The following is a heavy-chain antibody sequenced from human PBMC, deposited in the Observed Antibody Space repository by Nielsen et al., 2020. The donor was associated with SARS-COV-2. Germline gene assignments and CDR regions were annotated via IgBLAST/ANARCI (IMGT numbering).Heavy chain of an antibody. J-gene: IGHJ4*02. V-gene: IGHV3-23*01. D-gene: IGHD2-15*01. CDR1: GFTFSSYA. CDR2: ISGSGGST. CDR3: AKRGVVVAATEYYFDY. Sequence: GESLKISCAASGFTFSSYAMSWVRQAQGKGLEWVSAISGSGGSTYYADSVKGRFTISRDNSKNTLYLQMNSLRAEDTAVYYCAKRGVVVAATEYYFDYWGQGTLVTVSS.